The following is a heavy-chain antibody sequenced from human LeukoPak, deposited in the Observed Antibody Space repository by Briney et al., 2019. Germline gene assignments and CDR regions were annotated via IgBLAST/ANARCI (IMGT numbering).Heavy chain of an antibody. CDR3: ARGQGATVPQVGKNWFDP. J-gene: IGHJ5*02. V-gene: IGHV4-34*01. D-gene: IGHD1-26*01. CDR2: VNESGGT. Sequence: PAETLSLTCAVYIDSFSNYHWNWIRQTPAKAMEWIGEVNESGGTNISPSLRSRVILSVDTSKNQFSLKLISVTVADTAIYYCARGQGATVPQVGKNWFDPWGQGTRVTVSS. CDR1: IDSFSNYH.